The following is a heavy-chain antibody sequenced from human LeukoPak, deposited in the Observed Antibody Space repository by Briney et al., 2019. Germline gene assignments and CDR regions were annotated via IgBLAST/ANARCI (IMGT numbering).Heavy chain of an antibody. V-gene: IGHV3-23*01. J-gene: IGHJ4*02. CDR3: AAGVGDTNSGDY. Sequence: GGSLRLSCAASGFTSSSYAMSWVRQAPGKGLEWVSAISGSGGSTYYADSVKGRFTISRDNSKNTLYLQMNSLRAEDTAVYYCAAGVGDTNSGDYWGQGTLVTVSS. D-gene: IGHD1-26*01. CDR1: GFTSSSYA. CDR2: ISGSGGST.